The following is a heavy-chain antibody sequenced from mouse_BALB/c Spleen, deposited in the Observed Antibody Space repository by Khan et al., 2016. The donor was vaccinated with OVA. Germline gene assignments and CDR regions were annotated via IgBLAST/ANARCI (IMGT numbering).Heavy chain of an antibody. J-gene: IGHJ4*01. CDR1: GYTFSSYW. CDR3: AGGAETTYGMDY. Sequence: QVQLQQSGAELMKPGASVKISCKATGYTFSSYWIEWVKQRPGHGLEWIGEILPGRGNNNFNEKFKGKATITADTSSNIAYMQLSSLTSEDSAVYSYAGGAETTYGMDYWGQGTSVTVSS. V-gene: IGHV1-9*01. CDR2: ILPGRGNN. D-gene: IGHD2-10*02.